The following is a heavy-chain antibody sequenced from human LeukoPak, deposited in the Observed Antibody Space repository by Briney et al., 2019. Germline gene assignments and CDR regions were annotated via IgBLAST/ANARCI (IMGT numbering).Heavy chain of an antibody. J-gene: IGHJ6*02. CDR2: IYYDGRSK. CDR3: AKDWGEDFDTSGPDY. CDR1: GFIFSNYG. Sequence: GRSLRLSCAASGFIFSNYGMHWVRQAPDKGLEWVAVIYYDGRSKYYTDSVKGRFTISRDGSKNTLYLQMNSLRVEDTAVYYCAKDWGEDFDTSGPDYWGQGTTVTVSS. D-gene: IGHD3-22*01. V-gene: IGHV3-30*18.